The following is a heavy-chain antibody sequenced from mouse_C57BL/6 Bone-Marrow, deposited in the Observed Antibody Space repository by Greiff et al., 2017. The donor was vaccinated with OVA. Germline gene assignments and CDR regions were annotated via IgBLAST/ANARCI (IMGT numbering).Heavy chain of an antibody. Sequence: VQLQQSGAELVRPGASVKLSCTASGFNFKDDYMHWVKQRPEQGLEWIGWIDPENGDTEYASKFQGKATLTADTSSTTAYLQHISLTSEDTAVYYCTVRGDGWGYAMDYWGQGTSVTVSS. CDR2: IDPENGDT. V-gene: IGHV14-4*01. J-gene: IGHJ4*01. CDR3: TVRGDGWGYAMDY. CDR1: GFNFKDDY. D-gene: IGHD2-3*01.